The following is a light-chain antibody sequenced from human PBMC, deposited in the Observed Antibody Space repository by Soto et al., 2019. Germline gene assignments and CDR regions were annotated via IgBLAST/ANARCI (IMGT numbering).Light chain of an antibody. CDR1: SGHSSYA. J-gene: IGLJ3*02. CDR3: QTWATGPWV. V-gene: IGLV4-69*01. CDR2: LYSDGMH. Sequence: QLVLTQSPSASASLGASVKLTCTLSSGHSSYAIAWHQQQPEKGPRYLMKLYSDGMHSKGDGIPDRFSGSSSGAERYLTISSLQSEDEADYYCQTWATGPWVFGGGTKLTVL.